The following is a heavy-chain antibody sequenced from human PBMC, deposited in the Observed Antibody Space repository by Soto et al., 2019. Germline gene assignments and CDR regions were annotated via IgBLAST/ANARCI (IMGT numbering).Heavy chain of an antibody. CDR2: IKSKTDGGTT. J-gene: IGHJ4*02. D-gene: IGHD4-17*01. Sequence: EVQLVESGGGLVKPGGSLRLSCAASGFTFSNAWMSWVRQAPGKGLEWVGRIKSKTDGGTTDYAAPVKGRFTISRDDSKNTLYLQMNSLKAEDTAVYYCTTATDYGECRTDYFDYWGQGTLVTVSS. V-gene: IGHV3-15*01. CDR1: GFTFSNAW. CDR3: TTATDYGECRTDYFDY.